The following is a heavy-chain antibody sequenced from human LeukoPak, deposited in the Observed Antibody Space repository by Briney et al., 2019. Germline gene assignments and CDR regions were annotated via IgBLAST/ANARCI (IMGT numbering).Heavy chain of an antibody. Sequence: GRSLRLSCAASGFTFSNYDMHWVRQATGKGLEWVAVIWYDGTTKYYADSVKGRFTITRDNSKNTLNLQMNSLRAEDTAVYYCVREGAGGSGSYLAFDIWGQGTMVTVSS. J-gene: IGHJ3*02. V-gene: IGHV3-33*01. CDR2: IWYDGTTK. CDR1: GFTFSNYD. D-gene: IGHD3-10*01. CDR3: VREGAGGSGSYLAFDI.